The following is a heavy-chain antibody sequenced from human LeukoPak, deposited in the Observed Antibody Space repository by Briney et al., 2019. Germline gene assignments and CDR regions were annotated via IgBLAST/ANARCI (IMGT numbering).Heavy chain of an antibody. Sequence: SETLSLTCTVSGGSISSYYWSWIRQPPGKGLEWIGYIYYSGSTNYNPSLKSRVTISVDTSKNQFSLKLSSVTAADTAVYYCARHGAVAGPRYYFDYWGQGTLVTVSS. D-gene: IGHD6-19*01. V-gene: IGHV4-59*08. J-gene: IGHJ4*02. CDR2: IYYSGST. CDR1: GGSISSYY. CDR3: ARHGAVAGPRYYFDY.